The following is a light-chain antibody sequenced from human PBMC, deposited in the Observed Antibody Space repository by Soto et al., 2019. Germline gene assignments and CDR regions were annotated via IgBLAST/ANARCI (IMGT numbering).Light chain of an antibody. CDR2: DAS. CDR3: QQRRQWPIT. V-gene: IGKV3-11*01. Sequence: EIGLTQSQATLSLSPGERATLSCRASQSISSYLAWYQQKPGQAPRLLIYDASNRATGIPARFSGSGSETDFSLTISSLEPEDFAVYYCQQRRQWPITFGQGTRLEIK. J-gene: IGKJ5*01. CDR1: QSISSY.